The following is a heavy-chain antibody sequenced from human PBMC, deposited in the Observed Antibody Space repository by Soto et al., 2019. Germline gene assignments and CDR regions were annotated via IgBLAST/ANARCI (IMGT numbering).Heavy chain of an antibody. J-gene: IGHJ4*02. CDR3: ASAGSYGHYYFDY. Sequence: EVQLVESGGGLVQPGGSLRLSCAASGFTFSDHYMDWVRQAPGKGLEWVGRTRNKANSYTTEYAASVKGRFTISRDDSKNSLYLQMNSLKTEDTAVYYCASAGSYGHYYFDYWGQGTLVTVSS. D-gene: IGHD5-18*01. CDR1: GFTFSDHY. CDR2: TRNKANSYTT. V-gene: IGHV3-72*01.